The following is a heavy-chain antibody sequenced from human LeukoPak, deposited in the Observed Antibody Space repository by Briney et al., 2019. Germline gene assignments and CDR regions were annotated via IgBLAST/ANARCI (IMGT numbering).Heavy chain of an antibody. Sequence: ASVTVSFKVSGYILIELSMHWVRQAPGKGRGWMGGFDAEDDERIYAQKFQGRVTITKDTATDTDNMELSSLRSEDTAVYYCATELRSGYFDYWGQGTLVTVSS. CDR3: ATELRSGYFDY. CDR1: GYILIELS. J-gene: IGHJ4*02. D-gene: IGHD3-22*01. CDR2: FDAEDDER. V-gene: IGHV1-24*01.